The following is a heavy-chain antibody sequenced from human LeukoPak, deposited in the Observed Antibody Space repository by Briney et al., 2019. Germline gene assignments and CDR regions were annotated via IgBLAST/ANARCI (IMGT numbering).Heavy chain of an antibody. CDR1: GFTVSRNY. CDR2: IYSGGST. CDR3: ARDSETETGWYYYGMDV. D-gene: IGHD1-1*01. V-gene: IGHV3-53*01. Sequence: GGSLRLSCAASGFTVSRNYMNWVRQAPGKGLESVSVIYSGGSTYYADSVKGRFTITRDNSKNTVYLQMNSLRAEDTAVYYCARDSETETGWYYYGMDVWGQGTTVTVSS. J-gene: IGHJ6*02.